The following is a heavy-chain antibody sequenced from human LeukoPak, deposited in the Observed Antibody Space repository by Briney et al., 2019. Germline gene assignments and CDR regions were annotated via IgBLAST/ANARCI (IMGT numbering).Heavy chain of an antibody. D-gene: IGHD3-3*01. V-gene: IGHV3-53*01. J-gene: IGHJ3*02. CDR3: ASSAFGVAPYAFDI. CDR1: GFTVSSNY. Sequence: GGSLRLSCAASGFTVSSNYMSWVRQAPGKGLEWVSVIYSGGSTYYADSVKGRFTISRDNSKSTLYLQMNSLRAEDTAVYYCASSAFGVAPYAFDIWGQGTMVTVSS. CDR2: IYSGGST.